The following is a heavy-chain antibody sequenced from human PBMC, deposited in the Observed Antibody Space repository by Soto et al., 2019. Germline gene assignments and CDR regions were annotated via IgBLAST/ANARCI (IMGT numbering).Heavy chain of an antibody. V-gene: IGHV1-18*01. CDR1: GYRFTTYG. CDR2: FSGYNGHT. CDR3: ARDSSDYFHYVETTLGRIFDY. D-gene: IGHD3-9*01. J-gene: IGHJ4*02. Sequence: QVQLVQSGGEVKKPGASVKVSCKASGYRFTTYGISWVRQAPGQGPEWVGWFSGYNGHTYYSQKFQGRVTMSTDESTNTAYSEMRSLTSDDTAVYYCARDSSDYFHYVETTLGRIFDYWGQGGLVTVSS.